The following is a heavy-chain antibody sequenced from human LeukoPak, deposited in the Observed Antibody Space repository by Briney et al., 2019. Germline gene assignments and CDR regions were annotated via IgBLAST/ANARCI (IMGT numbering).Heavy chain of an antibody. D-gene: IGHD6-19*01. Sequence: SVKVSCKASGYTFTGYYMHWVRQAPGQGLEWMGRIIPILGIANYAQKFQGRVTITADKSTSTAYMELSSLRSEDTAVYYCARNPGIAVAGTLAAFDIWGQGTMVTVSS. CDR1: GYTFTGYY. J-gene: IGHJ3*02. V-gene: IGHV1-69*02. CDR2: IIPILGIA. CDR3: ARNPGIAVAGTLAAFDI.